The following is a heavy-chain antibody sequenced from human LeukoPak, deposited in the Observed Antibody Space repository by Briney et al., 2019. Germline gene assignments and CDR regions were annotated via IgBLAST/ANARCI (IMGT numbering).Heavy chain of an antibody. CDR3: ARHGPDFWSGYYTGIRGYNWFDP. Sequence: PSETLSLTCAVYGGSFSGYYWSWIRQPPGKGLEWIGEINHSGSTNYNPSLKSRVTISVDTSKNQFSLKLSSVTAADTAVYYCARHGPDFWSGYYTGIRGYNWFDPWGQGTLVTVSS. D-gene: IGHD3-3*01. CDR2: INHSGST. J-gene: IGHJ5*02. V-gene: IGHV4-34*01. CDR1: GGSFSGYY.